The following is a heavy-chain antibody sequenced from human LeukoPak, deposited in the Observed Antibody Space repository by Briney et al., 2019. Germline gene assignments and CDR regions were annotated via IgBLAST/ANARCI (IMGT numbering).Heavy chain of an antibody. CDR1: GGSFSGYY. CDR3: ARALGYCSSTSCSEKSWFDP. D-gene: IGHD2-2*01. CDR2: INHSGST. V-gene: IGHV4-34*01. J-gene: IGHJ5*02. Sequence: SETLSLTCAVYGGSFSGYYWSWIRQPPGKGLEWIGEINHSGSTNYNPSLKSRVTMSVDTSNNQFSLKLSSVTAADTAVYYCARALGYCSSTSCSEKSWFDPWGQGTLVTVSS.